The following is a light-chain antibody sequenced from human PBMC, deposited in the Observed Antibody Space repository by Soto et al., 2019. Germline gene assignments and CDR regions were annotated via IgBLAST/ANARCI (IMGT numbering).Light chain of an antibody. J-gene: IGKJ1*01. CDR1: LSISTH. V-gene: IGKV3D-15*01. CDR2: GAS. Sequence: EIVLTQSQATLSVSPLERAHLXWRASLSISTHLAWYEQKPGQAPRLLIYGASTRATGIPARFSGSGSGTEFTLTVSSLQSEDFAVYYCHQYHLWPWTFGQGTKVDIK. CDR3: HQYHLWPWT.